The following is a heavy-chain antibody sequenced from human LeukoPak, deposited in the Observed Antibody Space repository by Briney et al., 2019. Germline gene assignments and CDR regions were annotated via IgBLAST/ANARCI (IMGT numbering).Heavy chain of an antibody. CDR2: ISSTSNCI. Sequence: GGSLRLSCAASGFSFSTYSLNWVRQAPGKGLEWISSISSTSNCIYYADSVKGRFTISRDNAKNSLYLQMNSLRAEDTAVYYCARRYCSSTSCYNKGYYYMDVWGKGTTVTVSS. CDR1: GFSFSTYS. D-gene: IGHD2-2*02. CDR3: ARRYCSSTSCYNKGYYYMDV. J-gene: IGHJ6*03. V-gene: IGHV3-21*01.